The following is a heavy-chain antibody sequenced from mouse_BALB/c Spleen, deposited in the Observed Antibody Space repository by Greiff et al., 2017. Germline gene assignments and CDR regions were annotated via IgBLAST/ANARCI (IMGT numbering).Heavy chain of an antibody. CDR3: ARGPASGAMDY. CDR1: GFTFSSYA. Sequence: EVQLVESGGGLVKPGGSLKLSCAASGFTFSSYAMSWVRQTPEKRLEWVASISSGGSTYYPDSVKGRFTISRDNARNILYLQMSSLRSEDTAMYYCARGPASGAMDYWGQGTSVTVSS. CDR2: ISSGGST. D-gene: IGHD1-2*01. V-gene: IGHV5-6-5*01. J-gene: IGHJ4*01.